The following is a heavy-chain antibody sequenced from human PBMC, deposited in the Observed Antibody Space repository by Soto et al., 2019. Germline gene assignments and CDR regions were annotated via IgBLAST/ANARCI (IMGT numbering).Heavy chain of an antibody. J-gene: IGHJ2*01. Sequence: EVQLVESGGGLVQPGGSLRLSCAASGFTFSSYDMHWVRQATGKGLEWVSAIGTAGDTYYPDSVKGRFASSRENAKDSVYVQMNSLRAGGVAVYYCARGGVAGTWYFDLWGRGTLVTVSS. CDR2: IGTAGDT. V-gene: IGHV3-13*04. CDR3: ARGGVAGTWYFDL. D-gene: IGHD6-19*01. CDR1: GFTFSSYD.